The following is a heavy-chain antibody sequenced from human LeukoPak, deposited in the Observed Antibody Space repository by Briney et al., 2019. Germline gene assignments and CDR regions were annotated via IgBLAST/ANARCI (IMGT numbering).Heavy chain of an antibody. CDR2: ISSSRNYI. CDR1: GFTFSSYS. D-gene: IGHD1-1*01. V-gene: IGHV3-21*01. CDR3: ARGARPNWNDVRWAFDI. J-gene: IGHJ3*02. Sequence: GGSLRLSCAASGFTFSSYSMNWVRQAPGKGLEWVSSISSSRNYIYYADSVKGRFTISRDNAKNSLYLQMNSLRAEDTAVYYCARGARPNWNDVRWAFDIWGQGTMVTVSS.